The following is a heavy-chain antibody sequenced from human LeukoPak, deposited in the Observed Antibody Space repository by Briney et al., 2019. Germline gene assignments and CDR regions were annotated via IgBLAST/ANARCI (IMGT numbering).Heavy chain of an antibody. V-gene: IGHV1-69*13. J-gene: IGHJ4*02. CDR1: GGTFSTYT. Sequence: ASVKVSCKASGGTFSTYTINWARQAPGQGLEWMGGIIPMFGTTNYAQKFQGRVTITADEPTTTVYMELSSLRSADTAVYYCATGGEKDETFDCWGQGTLVTVSS. CDR3: ATGGEKDETFDC. D-gene: IGHD3-16*01. CDR2: IIPMFGTT.